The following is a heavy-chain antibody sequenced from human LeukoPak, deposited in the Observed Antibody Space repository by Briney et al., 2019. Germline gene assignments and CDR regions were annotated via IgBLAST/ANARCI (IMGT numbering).Heavy chain of an antibody. CDR3: ASDPDYGDYSPFDY. D-gene: IGHD4-17*01. CDR2: ISSSSSYI. Sequence: GSLRLSCAAYGFTFSSYSMNWVRQAPGKGLEWVSSISSSSSYIYYADSVKGRFTISRDNAKNSLYLQMNSLRAEDTAVYYCASDPDYGDYSPFDYWGQGTLVTVSS. V-gene: IGHV3-21*01. CDR1: GFTFSSYS. J-gene: IGHJ4*02.